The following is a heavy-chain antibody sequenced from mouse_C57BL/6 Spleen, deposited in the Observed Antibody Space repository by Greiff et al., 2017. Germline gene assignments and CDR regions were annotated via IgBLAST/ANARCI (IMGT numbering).Heavy chain of an antibody. CDR2: IDPSDSYT. CDR3: AIRNSYAMDY. J-gene: IGHJ4*01. CDR1: GYTFTSYW. V-gene: IGHV1-69*01. Sequence: QVQLQQPGAELVMPGASVKLSCKASGYTFTSYWMHWVKQRPGQGLEWIGEIDPSDSYTNYNQKFKGKSTLTVDKSSSTAYMQLSSLTSEDSAVYYCAIRNSYAMDYWGQGTSVTVSS.